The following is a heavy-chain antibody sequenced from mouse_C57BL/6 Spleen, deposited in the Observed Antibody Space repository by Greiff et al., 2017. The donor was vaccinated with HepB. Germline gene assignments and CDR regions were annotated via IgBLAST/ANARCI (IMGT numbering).Heavy chain of an antibody. V-gene: IGHV1-53*01. CDR3: AREVLLRSLFAY. J-gene: IGHJ3*01. CDR1: GYTFTSYW. CDR2: INPSNGGT. D-gene: IGHD1-1*01. Sequence: VQLQQSGTELVKPGASVKLSCKASGYTFTSYWMHWVKQRPGQGLEWIGNINPSNGGTNYNEKFKSKATLTVDKSSSTAYMQLSSLTSEDSAVYYCAREVLLRSLFAYWGQGTLVTVSA.